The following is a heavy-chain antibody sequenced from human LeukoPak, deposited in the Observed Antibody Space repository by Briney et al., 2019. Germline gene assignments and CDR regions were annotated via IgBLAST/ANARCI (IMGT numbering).Heavy chain of an antibody. CDR2: IIPIFGTA. CDR1: GGTFSSYA. V-gene: IGHV1-69*05. D-gene: IGHD2-15*01. Sequence: GASVKVSCKASGGTFSSYAISWVRQAPGQGLEWMGGIIPIFGTANYAQKFQGRVTITTDESTSTAYMELSSLRSEDTAVYYCAGDKRARGYCSGGSCYLSYFDYWGQGTLVTVSS. J-gene: IGHJ4*02. CDR3: AGDKRARGYCSGGSCYLSYFDY.